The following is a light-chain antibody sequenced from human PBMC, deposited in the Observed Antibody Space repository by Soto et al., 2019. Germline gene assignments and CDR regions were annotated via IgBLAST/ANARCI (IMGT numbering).Light chain of an antibody. CDR1: QSVGSA. J-gene: IGKJ4*01. V-gene: IGKV3-15*01. CDR2: GAS. Sequence: EIVLRQSPATLSVSPGDRVTLSCGASQSVGSALAWYQQKPGQPPRLLIRGASTRATGVPARFVGSGSGTEFTLTISTLQYEDFAVYYCQHYSNWLSFGGGTNVEIK. CDR3: QHYSNWLS.